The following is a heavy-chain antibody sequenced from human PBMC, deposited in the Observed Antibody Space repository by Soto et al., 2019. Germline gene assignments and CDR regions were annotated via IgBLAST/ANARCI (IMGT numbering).Heavy chain of an antibody. Sequence: QAQLEQSGAEVKKPGASVKVSCKSSGYTLSTSGISWVRQAPGQGLEWMGWISTYNGDANYAQRFQGRVTMTTDTSTSTTFMELRSLRSDDTAVYYCAREGPRPYYYYGMDVWGQGTTVTVSS. CDR2: ISTYNGDA. V-gene: IGHV1-18*01. J-gene: IGHJ6*02. D-gene: IGHD6-6*01. CDR3: AREGPRPYYYYGMDV. CDR1: GYTLSTSG.